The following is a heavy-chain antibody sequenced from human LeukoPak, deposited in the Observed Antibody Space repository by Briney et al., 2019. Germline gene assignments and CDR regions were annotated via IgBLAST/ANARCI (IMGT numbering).Heavy chain of an antibody. D-gene: IGHD3-10*01. CDR1: GGSISSGGYY. CDR3: ARAGSHYYGSGKEGFDY. V-gene: IGHV4-31*03. CDR2: IYYSGST. Sequence: PSETLSLTCTVSGGSISSGGYYWSWIRQHPGKGLEWIGYIYYSGSTYYNPSLKSRVTISVDTSKNQFSLELSSVTAADTAVYYCARAGSHYYGSGKEGFDYWGQGTLVTVSS. J-gene: IGHJ4*02.